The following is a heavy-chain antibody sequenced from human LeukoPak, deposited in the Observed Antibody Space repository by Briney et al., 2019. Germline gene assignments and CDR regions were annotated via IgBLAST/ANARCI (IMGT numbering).Heavy chain of an antibody. V-gene: IGHV3-30*19. J-gene: IGHJ4*02. D-gene: IGHD6-13*01. CDR3: ARSWQYYFDY. Sequence: PGGSLRLSCATSEFTFSTYGMHWVRQAPGKGLEWVAVISYDGSNKYYADSVKGRFTISRDNSKNTLYLQMNSLRAEDTAVYYCARSWQYYFDYWGQGTLVTVSS. CDR2: ISYDGSNK. CDR1: EFTFSTYG.